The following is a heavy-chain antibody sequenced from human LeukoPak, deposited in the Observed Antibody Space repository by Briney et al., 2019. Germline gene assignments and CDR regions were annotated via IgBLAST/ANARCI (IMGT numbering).Heavy chain of an antibody. CDR2: INWNGGST. V-gene: IGHV3-20*04. Sequence: GGSLRLTCAASGFTFSYYWMHWVRQAPGKGLVWVSGINWNGGSTGYADSVKGRFTISRDNAKNSLYLQMNSLRAEDTALYYCARDIQLWFCAFDIWGQGTMVTVSS. J-gene: IGHJ3*02. CDR3: ARDIQLWFCAFDI. CDR1: GFTFSYYW. D-gene: IGHD5-18*01.